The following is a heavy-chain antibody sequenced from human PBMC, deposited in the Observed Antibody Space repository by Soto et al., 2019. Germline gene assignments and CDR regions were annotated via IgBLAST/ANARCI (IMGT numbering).Heavy chain of an antibody. V-gene: IGHV4-59*01. Sequence: SETQCHTWTVSDGSIRNDYGTWVRHYPEQGREWIGYMYYNGNSNSNPSIKSRVTISIDRSKNQSSLTLKSVTDADTPVYYCARGENWCDPWCQEVLVTVSS. CDR1: DGSIRNDY. CDR3: ARGENWCDP. D-gene: IGHD3-16*01. J-gene: IGHJ5*02. CDR2: MYYNGNS.